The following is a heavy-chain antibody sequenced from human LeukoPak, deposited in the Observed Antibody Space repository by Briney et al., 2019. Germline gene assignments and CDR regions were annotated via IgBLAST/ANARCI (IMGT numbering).Heavy chain of an antibody. Sequence: GGSLRLSCAGSGFTFSNYCMIWVRQAPGQGLEWVTNMKQDESEKYYMDSVKGRFTISRDNAKNSLYLQMSSLRAEDTAVYYCSSLSMGVWGKGTTVTVSS. CDR3: SSLSMGV. CDR1: GFTFSNYC. J-gene: IGHJ6*04. CDR2: MKQDESEK. V-gene: IGHV3-7*01.